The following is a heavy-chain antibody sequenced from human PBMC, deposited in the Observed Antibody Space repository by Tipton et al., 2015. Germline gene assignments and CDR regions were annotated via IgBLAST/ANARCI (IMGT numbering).Heavy chain of an antibody. V-gene: IGHV1-18*01. CDR3: ARDLRVTAPSIFDV. CDR2: ISPFTGRR. CDR1: GYDFSDFA. J-gene: IGHJ3*01. Sequence: LVQSGPEVKVSCEASGYDFSDFAINWVRQAPGQGLEWVGWISPFTGRRNYAPKFQGRINVTTDTSTDTVYMELKSLKSDDTAIYYCARDLRVTAPSIFDVWGQGTVVTVSS. D-gene: IGHD2-21*02.